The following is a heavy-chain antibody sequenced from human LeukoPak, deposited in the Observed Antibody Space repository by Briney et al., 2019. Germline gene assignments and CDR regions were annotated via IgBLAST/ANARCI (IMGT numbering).Heavy chain of an antibody. Sequence: PSETLSLTCAVYGGSFSGYYWSWIRQPPGKGLEWIGEINHSGSTNYNPSLKSRVTISVDTSKNQFPLKLSSVTAADTAVYYCARADIVVVPAAHKVGFDYWGQGTLVTVSS. D-gene: IGHD2-2*01. CDR1: GGSFSGYY. CDR2: INHSGST. V-gene: IGHV4-34*01. CDR3: ARADIVVVPAAHKVGFDY. J-gene: IGHJ4*02.